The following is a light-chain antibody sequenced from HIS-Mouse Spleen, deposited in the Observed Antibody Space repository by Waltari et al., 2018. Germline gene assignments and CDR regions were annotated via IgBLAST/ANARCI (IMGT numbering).Light chain of an antibody. Sequence: SYELTQPPSVSVSPGQTARITCSGDALPKKYAYWYQQKSGQAPVLVIYEDSKRPPGIPGRFAGSSSGTMATLTISGAQGEDEADYYCYSTDSSGNHRVFGGGTKLTVL. V-gene: IGLV3-10*01. J-gene: IGLJ2*01. CDR2: EDS. CDR1: ALPKKY. CDR3: YSTDSSGNHRV.